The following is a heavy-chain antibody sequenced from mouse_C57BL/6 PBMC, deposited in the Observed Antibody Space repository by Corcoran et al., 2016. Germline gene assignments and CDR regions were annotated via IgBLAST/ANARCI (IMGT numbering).Heavy chain of an antibody. CDR1: GYTFTDYY. Sequence: QVQLQQSGPELVKPGASVKISCKASGYTFTDYYINWVKQRPGQGLEWIGWIFPGSGSTYYNEKFKGKATLTVDKSSSTAYMLLSSRTSEDSAVYFCARRKLGRWMGPYYFDYWGQGTTLTVSS. CDR3: ARRKLGRWMGPYYFDY. D-gene: IGHD4-1*01. J-gene: IGHJ2*01. V-gene: IGHV1-75*01. CDR2: IFPGSGST.